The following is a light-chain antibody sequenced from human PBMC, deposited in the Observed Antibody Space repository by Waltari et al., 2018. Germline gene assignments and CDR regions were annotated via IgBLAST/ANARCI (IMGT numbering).Light chain of an antibody. CDR1: QSVPSNY. CDR3: HQYGTSPPYT. CDR2: AAS. V-gene: IGKV3-20*01. J-gene: IGKJ1*01. Sequence: TQSPSSLSASVGDRVTLSCRASQSVPSNYLNWYQQVPGQAPRLLMFAASSRATGIPDRFSGSGSGTDFTLTINSLEPEDFAVYYCHQYGTSPPYTFGQGTKVEIK.